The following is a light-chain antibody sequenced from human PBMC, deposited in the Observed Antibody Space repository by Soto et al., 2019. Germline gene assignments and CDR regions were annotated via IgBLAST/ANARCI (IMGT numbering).Light chain of an antibody. CDR2: GTS. CDR1: QSVRGN. CDR3: QQYNNWPFIP. J-gene: IGKJ5*01. Sequence: EIVMTQSPATLSVSPGERATLSCRASQSVRGNLAWYQQRPDQSPRLLIYGTSSRATGIPARFSGSGSGTEFTLSISSLQSEDFAVYYCQQYNNWPFIPFGQGTRLEIX. V-gene: IGKV3-15*01.